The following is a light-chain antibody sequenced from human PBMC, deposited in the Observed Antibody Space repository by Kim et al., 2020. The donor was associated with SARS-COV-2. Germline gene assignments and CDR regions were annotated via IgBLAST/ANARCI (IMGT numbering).Light chain of an antibody. V-gene: IGKV3-11*01. CDR3: QQRNNWPPAVT. Sequence: PVEGAILSCRASQSIGISLGWYQHKPGQAPRLLSYDAAIRAAGIPDRFSGGGSGTDFTLTIGSLEPEDFAVYYCQQRNNWPPAVTFGGGTKVDIK. J-gene: IGKJ4*01. CDR1: QSIGIS. CDR2: DAA.